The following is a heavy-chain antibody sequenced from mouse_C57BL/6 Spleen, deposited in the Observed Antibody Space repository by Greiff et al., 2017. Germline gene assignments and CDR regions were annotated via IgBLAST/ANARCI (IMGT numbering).Heavy chain of an antibody. CDR1: GFTFSSYA. CDR2: ISDGGSYT. V-gene: IGHV5-4*03. Sequence: EVMLVESGGGLVKPGGSLKLSCAASGFTFSSYAMSWVRQTPEKRLEWVATISDGGSYTYYPDNVKGRFTISRDNAKNNLYLQMSHLKSEDTAMYYCARRYYGTLYFDYWGQGTTLTVSS. CDR3: ARRYYGTLYFDY. J-gene: IGHJ2*01. D-gene: IGHD1-1*01.